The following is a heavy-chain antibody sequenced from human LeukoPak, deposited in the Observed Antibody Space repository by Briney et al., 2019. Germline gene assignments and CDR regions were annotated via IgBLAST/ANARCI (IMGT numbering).Heavy chain of an antibody. J-gene: IGHJ4*02. V-gene: IGHV3-21*01. CDR1: GFTFSSYS. CDR3: ARDERAVAVRNY. D-gene: IGHD6-19*01. CDR2: ISSSSSYI. Sequence: GSLRLSCAASGFTFSSYSMNWVRQAPGKGLEWVSSISSSSSYIYYADSVKGRFTISRDNAKNSLYLQMNSLRAEDTAVYYCARDERAVAVRNYWGQGTLVTVSS.